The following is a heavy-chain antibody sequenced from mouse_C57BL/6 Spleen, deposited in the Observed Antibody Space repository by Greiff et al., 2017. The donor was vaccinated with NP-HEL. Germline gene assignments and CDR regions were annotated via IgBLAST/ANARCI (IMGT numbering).Heavy chain of an antibody. CDR1: GYTFTSYW. CDR3: ARRYSNYDWYFDV. J-gene: IGHJ1*03. Sequence: QVQLQQPGAELVKPGASVKLSCKASGYTFTSYWMQWVKQRPGQGLEWIGEIDPSDSYTNYNQKFKGKATLTVDTSSSTAYMQLSSLTSEDSAVYYCARRYSNYDWYFDVWGTGTTVTVSS. V-gene: IGHV1-50*01. D-gene: IGHD2-5*01. CDR2: IDPSDSYT.